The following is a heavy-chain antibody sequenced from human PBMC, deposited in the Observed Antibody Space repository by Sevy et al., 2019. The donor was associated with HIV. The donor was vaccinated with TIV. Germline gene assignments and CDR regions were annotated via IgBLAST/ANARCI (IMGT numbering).Heavy chain of an antibody. CDR1: GGSVSSGSYY. CDR2: IYYSGST. CDR3: ARYCSSTSCYWGFDP. D-gene: IGHD2-2*01. V-gene: IGHV4-61*01. J-gene: IGHJ5*02. Sequence: SETLSLTCTVSGGSVSSGSYYWSWIRQPPGKGLEWIGYIYYSGSTNYNPSLKSRVTISVDTSKNQFSLKLSSVTAADTVVYYCARYCSSTSCYWGFDPWGQGTLVTVSS.